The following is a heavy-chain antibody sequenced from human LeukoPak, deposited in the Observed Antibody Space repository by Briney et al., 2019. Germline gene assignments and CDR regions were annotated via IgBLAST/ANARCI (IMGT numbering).Heavy chain of an antibody. CDR2: IYHSGST. D-gene: IGHD3-10*01. J-gene: IGHJ4*02. V-gene: IGHV4-4*02. CDR1: GGSISSSNW. Sequence: SETLSLTCAVSGGSISSSNWWSWVRQPPGKGLEWIGEIYHSGSTNYNPSLKSRVTISVDKSKNQFSLKLSSVTAADTAVYYCARGDLFYYGSGSLDYWGQGTPVTVSS. CDR3: ARGDLFYYGSGSLDY.